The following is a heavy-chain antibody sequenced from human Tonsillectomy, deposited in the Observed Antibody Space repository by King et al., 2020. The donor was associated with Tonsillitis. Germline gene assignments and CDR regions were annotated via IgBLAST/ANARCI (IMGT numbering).Heavy chain of an antibody. CDR1: GFTFSNAW. CDR2: IKRKTDVGTK. CDR3: TTGSGWYGGFDY. Sequence: VQLVESGGGLVKPGGSLRLSCAASGFTFSNAWMSWVRQAPGKGLEWVGRIKRKTDVGTKDYAAPVKGRFTISRDDSKNTLYLQMNSLKTEDTAVYYCTTGSGWYGGFDYGGQGTLVTVSS. V-gene: IGHV3-15*01. D-gene: IGHD6-19*01. J-gene: IGHJ4*02.